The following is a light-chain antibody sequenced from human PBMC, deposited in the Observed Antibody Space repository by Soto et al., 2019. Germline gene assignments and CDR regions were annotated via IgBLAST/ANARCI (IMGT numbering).Light chain of an antibody. J-gene: IGKJ4*01. CDR3: KQLNSYPLT. CDR1: QGIRSY. V-gene: IGKV1-9*01. Sequence: IQFTQSPSSLSAHSGQTVTITSPSSQGIRSYLAWYQQKPGRAPTLLIYVASTLQSGVPSRFSGSGSGTDFTLAIGSLQPEDVATYSCKQLNSYPLTFGGGTKVDIK. CDR2: VAS.